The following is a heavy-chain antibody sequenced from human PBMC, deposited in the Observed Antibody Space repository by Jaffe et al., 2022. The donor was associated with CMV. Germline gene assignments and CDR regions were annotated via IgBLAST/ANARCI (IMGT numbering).Heavy chain of an antibody. D-gene: IGHD3-22*01. CDR2: ISWNSGSI. V-gene: IGHV3-9*01. Sequence: EVQLVESGGGLVQPGRSLRLSCAASGFTFDDYAMHWVRQAPGKGLEWVSGISWNSGSIGYADSVKGRFTISRDNAKNSLYLQMNSLRAEDTALYYCAKDYDSGLTSGFDYWGQGTLVTVSS. CDR1: GFTFDDYA. J-gene: IGHJ4*02. CDR3: AKDYDSGLTSGFDY.